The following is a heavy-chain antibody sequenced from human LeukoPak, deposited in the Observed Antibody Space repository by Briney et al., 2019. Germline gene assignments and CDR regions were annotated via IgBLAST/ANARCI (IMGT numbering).Heavy chain of an antibody. CDR2: MNPNSGNT. D-gene: IGHD3-10*01. Sequence: GASVTVSFKASGYTYTSYDINWVRQATGQGLEWMGWMNPNSGNTGYAQKFQGRVTMTSNSSISTAYMELSSLRSEDTAVYYCARGRIQYGSGDNWFDPWGQGTLVTVSS. CDR1: GYTYTSYD. CDR3: ARGRIQYGSGDNWFDP. J-gene: IGHJ5*02. V-gene: IGHV1-8*01.